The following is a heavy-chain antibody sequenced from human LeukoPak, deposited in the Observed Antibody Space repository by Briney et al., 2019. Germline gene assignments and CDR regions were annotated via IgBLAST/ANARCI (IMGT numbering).Heavy chain of an antibody. CDR2: VDPSDGST. J-gene: IGHJ4*02. Sequence: ASVKVSCKTSGYRFTGYNMHWVRQAPGQGLEWMGTVDPSDGSTNYAQRFQGRVAMTRDKSTSTVYMEVTRLRREDTAVYYCARTRSYFFESWGQGTLVTVSS. CDR1: GYRFTGYN. V-gene: IGHV1-46*01. CDR3: ARTRSYFFES.